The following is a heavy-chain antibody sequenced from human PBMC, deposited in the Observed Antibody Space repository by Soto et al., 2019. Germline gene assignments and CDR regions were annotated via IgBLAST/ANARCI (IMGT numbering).Heavy chain of an antibody. CDR1: GGSFSGYY. Sequence: PSETLSLTCAVYGGSFSGYYWSWIRQPPGKGLEWIGEINHSGSTNYNPSLKSRVTISVDTSKNQFSLKLSSVTAADTAVYYCAMTTTVTTELDYWGQGTLVTVSS. V-gene: IGHV4-34*01. CDR3: AMTTTVTTELDY. CDR2: INHSGST. D-gene: IGHD4-17*01. J-gene: IGHJ4*02.